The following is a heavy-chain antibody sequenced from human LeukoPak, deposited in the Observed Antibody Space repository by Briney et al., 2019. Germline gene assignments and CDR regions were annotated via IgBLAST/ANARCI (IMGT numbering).Heavy chain of an antibody. Sequence: QTGGSLRLSCAASGFTFSGSAMHWVRQASGKGLEWVGRIRSKANSYATAYAASVKGRFTISRDDSKNTAYLQMNSLKTEDTAVYYCTTQGGDDYGDSWGQGTLVTVSS. CDR1: GFTFSGSA. D-gene: IGHD2-21*01. CDR2: IRSKANSYAT. J-gene: IGHJ4*02. CDR3: TTQGGDDYGDS. V-gene: IGHV3-73*01.